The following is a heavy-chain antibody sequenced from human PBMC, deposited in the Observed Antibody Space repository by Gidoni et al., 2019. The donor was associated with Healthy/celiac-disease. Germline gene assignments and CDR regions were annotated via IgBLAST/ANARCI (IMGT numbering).Heavy chain of an antibody. J-gene: IGHJ6*02. Sequence: QVQLQESGPGLVTPSQTLSLTCTVSGGSISSGSYYWSWLRQPAGKGLEWIGRIYTSGSTNYNPSLKSRVTISVDTSKNQFSLKLSSVTAADTAVYYCARDPRGGMDVWGQGTTVTVSS. V-gene: IGHV4-61*02. CDR1: GGSISSGSYY. CDR2: IYTSGST. CDR3: ARDPRGGMDV.